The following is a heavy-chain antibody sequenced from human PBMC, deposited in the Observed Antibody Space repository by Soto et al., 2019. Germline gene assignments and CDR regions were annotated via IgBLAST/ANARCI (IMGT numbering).Heavy chain of an antibody. CDR3: ARDKVTTSRRLNYYYGMDV. J-gene: IGHJ6*02. CDR2: ISAYNGNT. CDR1: GYTFTSYG. Sequence: ASVKVSCKASGYTFTSYGISWVRQAPGQGLEWMGWISAYNGNTNYAQKLQGRVTMTTDTSTSTAYMELRSLRSDDTAVYYCARDKVTTSRRLNYYYGMDVWGQGTTVTVSS. V-gene: IGHV1-18*01. D-gene: IGHD4-17*01.